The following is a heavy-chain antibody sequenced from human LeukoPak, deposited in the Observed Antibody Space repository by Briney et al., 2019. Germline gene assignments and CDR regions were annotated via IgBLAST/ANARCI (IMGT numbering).Heavy chain of an antibody. CDR1: GGSISSSSYY. J-gene: IGHJ4*02. D-gene: IGHD1-26*01. CDR3: ARRRSYSGSYFWYFHFDY. Sequence: PSETLSLTCTVSGGSISSSSYYWGWIRQPPGKGLEWIGSIYYSGSTYYNPSLKSRVTISVDTSKNQFSLKLSSVTAADTAVYYCARRRSYSGSYFWYFHFDYWGQGTLVTVSS. V-gene: IGHV4-39*01. CDR2: IYYSGST.